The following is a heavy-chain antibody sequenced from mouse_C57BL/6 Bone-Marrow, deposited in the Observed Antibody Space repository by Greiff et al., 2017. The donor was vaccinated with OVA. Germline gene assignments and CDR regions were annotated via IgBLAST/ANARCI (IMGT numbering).Heavy chain of an antibody. CDR2: IAPENGDT. V-gene: IGHV14-4*01. Sequence: VQLQQSGAELVRPGASVTLSCTASGFNIKDDYMHWVKQRPEQGLEWIGWIAPENGDTEYASKFQGKATLTADTSSNTAYLQRSSLTSEDTAVYYCATSYYGSGVMDYWGQGTSVTVSS. D-gene: IGHD1-1*01. CDR3: ATSYYGSGVMDY. CDR1: GFNIKDDY. J-gene: IGHJ4*01.